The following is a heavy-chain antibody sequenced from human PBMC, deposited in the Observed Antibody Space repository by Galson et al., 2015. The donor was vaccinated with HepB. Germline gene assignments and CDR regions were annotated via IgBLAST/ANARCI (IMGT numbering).Heavy chain of an antibody. CDR1: GSTFSDYH. J-gene: IGHJ5*02. Sequence: SLRLSCAASGSTFSDYHMTWIRQAPGKGLEWVSYISSGGSTTVSYADSVKGRFTISRDNAKNSLYLQMNSLRAEDTAVYYCARATLGWFDPWGQGTLVTVSS. V-gene: IGHV3-11*01. D-gene: IGHD2/OR15-2a*01. CDR2: ISSGGSTTV. CDR3: ARATLGWFDP.